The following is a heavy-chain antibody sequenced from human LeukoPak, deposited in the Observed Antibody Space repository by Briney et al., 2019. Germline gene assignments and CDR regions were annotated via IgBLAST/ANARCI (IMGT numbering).Heavy chain of an antibody. J-gene: IGHJ5*02. Sequence: SETLSLTCTVSGGSISSSSYYWGWIRQPPGKGPEWIGSIYYGGSTYYNPSLKSRVTISVDTSKNQFSLKLSSVTAADTAVYYCARGSSSGPYNWFDPWGQGTLVTVSS. CDR3: ARGSSSGPYNWFDP. D-gene: IGHD6-19*01. CDR2: IYYGGST. CDR1: GGSISSSSYY. V-gene: IGHV4-39*01.